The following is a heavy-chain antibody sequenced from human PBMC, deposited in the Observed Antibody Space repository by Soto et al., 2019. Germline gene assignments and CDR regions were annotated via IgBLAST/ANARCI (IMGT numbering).Heavy chain of an antibody. CDR3: ASLSPLLRYFDWSYYYYYGMDV. CDR2: IVVGSGNT. D-gene: IGHD3-9*01. V-gene: IGHV1-58*01. CDR1: GFTFTSSA. Sequence: ASVKVSCKASGFTFTSSAVQWVRQARGQRLEWIGWIVVGSGNTNYAQKFQERVTITRDMSTSTAYMELSSLRSEDTAVDYCASLSPLLRYFDWSYYYYYGMDVWGQGTTVTVSS. J-gene: IGHJ6*02.